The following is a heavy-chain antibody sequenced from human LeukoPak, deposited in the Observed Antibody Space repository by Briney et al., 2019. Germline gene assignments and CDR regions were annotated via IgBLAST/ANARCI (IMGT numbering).Heavy chain of an antibody. CDR3: AEAVPSSNTVTRIPRHLSPDY. CDR2: ISGSGGST. V-gene: IGHV3-23*01. J-gene: IGHJ4*02. Sequence: PGGSLRLSCAASGFTFSSYAMSWVRQAPGKGLEWVSAISGSGGSTYYADSVKGRFTISRDNSKNTLYLQMDSLRAEDTAVYYCAEAVPSSNTVTRIPRHLSPDYWGQGTLVTVSS. D-gene: IGHD4-17*01. CDR1: GFTFSSYA.